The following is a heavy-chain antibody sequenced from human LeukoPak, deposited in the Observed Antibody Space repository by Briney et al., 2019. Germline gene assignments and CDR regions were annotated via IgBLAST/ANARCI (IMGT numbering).Heavy chain of an antibody. CDR1: GGSFSGYY. Sequence: SETLSLTCAVYGGSFSGYYWSWIRQPPGKGLEWIGEINHSVSTNYNPSLKSRVTISVDTPKNQFSLKLSSVTAADTAVYYCARGEWELGYWGQGTLVTVSS. V-gene: IGHV4-34*01. CDR3: ARGEWELGY. D-gene: IGHD1-26*01. CDR2: INHSVST. J-gene: IGHJ4*02.